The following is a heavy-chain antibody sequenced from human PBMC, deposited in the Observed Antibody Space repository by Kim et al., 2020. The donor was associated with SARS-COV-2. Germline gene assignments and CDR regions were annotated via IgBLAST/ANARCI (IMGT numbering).Heavy chain of an antibody. V-gene: IGHV4-34*01. CDR1: GGSFSGYY. J-gene: IGHJ5*02. D-gene: IGHD3-3*01. CDR2: INHSGST. CDR3: ARGVRHLKSGITIFGVVIIGHNWFDP. Sequence: SETLSLTCAVYGGSFSGYYWSWIRQPPGKGLEWIGEINHSGSTNYNPSLKSRVTISVDTSKNQFSLKLSSVTAADTAVYYCARGVRHLKSGITIFGVVIIGHNWFDPWGQGTLVTVSS.